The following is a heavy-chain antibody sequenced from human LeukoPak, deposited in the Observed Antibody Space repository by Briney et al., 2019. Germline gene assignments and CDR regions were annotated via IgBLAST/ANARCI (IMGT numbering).Heavy chain of an antibody. V-gene: IGHV1-2*02. CDR1: EYTFTAYY. J-gene: IGHJ5*02. Sequence: SVKVSCKASEYTFTAYYVHWVRQAPGQGLEWMGWINPNSGDTNFAQNFQGRVTMTRDTSISTVYMELSRLRSDDTAVYYCARVGQWLVENDWFDPWGQGTLVTVSS. D-gene: IGHD6-19*01. CDR3: ARVGQWLVENDWFDP. CDR2: INPNSGDT.